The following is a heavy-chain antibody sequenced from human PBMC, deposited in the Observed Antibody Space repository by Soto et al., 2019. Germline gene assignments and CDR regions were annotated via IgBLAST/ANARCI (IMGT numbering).Heavy chain of an antibody. J-gene: IGHJ4*02. CDR1: GFTFSSYS. V-gene: IGHV3-48*01. D-gene: IGHD3-3*01. CDR3: ARDRGDYDFWGGYHFDY. CDR2: ISSSSSTI. Sequence: GGSLRLSCAASGFTFSSYSMNWVRQAPGKGLEWVSYISSSSSTIYYADSVKGRFTISRDNAKNSLYLQMNSLRAEDTAVYYCARDRGDYDFWGGYHFDYWGQGTLVTVSS.